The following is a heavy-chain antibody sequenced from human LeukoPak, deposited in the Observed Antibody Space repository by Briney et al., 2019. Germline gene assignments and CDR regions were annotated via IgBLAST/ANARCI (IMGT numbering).Heavy chain of an antibody. Sequence: PSETLSLTCIVSGGSISSYYWSWIRQPPGKGLEWIGYIYYSGSTNYNPSLKSRVTISVDTSKNQFSLKLSSVTAADTAVYYCARDLTSGYSLNDAFDIWGQGTMVTVSS. V-gene: IGHV4-59*01. J-gene: IGHJ3*02. CDR2: IYYSGST. CDR3: ARDLTSGYSLNDAFDI. D-gene: IGHD3-22*01. CDR1: GGSISSYY.